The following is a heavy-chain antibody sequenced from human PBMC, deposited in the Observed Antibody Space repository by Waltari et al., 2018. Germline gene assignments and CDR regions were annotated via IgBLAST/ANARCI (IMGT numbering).Heavy chain of an antibody. CDR2: ISSSSSYI. CDR3: ASDFNLP. Sequence: EVQLVESGRGRVKPGGHMRLSGAASGSTISRYSMNWVRQAPGKVLEWVSSISSSSSYIYYADSVKGRFTISRDNAKNSLYLQMDVLRAEDTAVYYCASDFNLPWGQGTLVTVSS. V-gene: IGHV3-21*01. CDR1: GSTISRYS. J-gene: IGHJ4*02.